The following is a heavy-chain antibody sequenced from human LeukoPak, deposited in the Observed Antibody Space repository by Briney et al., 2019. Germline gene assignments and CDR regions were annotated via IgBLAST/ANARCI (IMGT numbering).Heavy chain of an antibody. V-gene: IGHV4-34*01. Sequence: SETLSLTCAVYGGSFSGYYWSWIRQPPGKGLEWIGEINHSGSTNYNPSLKSRVTISVDTSNNQFSLRLTSVTAADTAVYYCARGTTAAAGIFDCWGQGTLVTVSS. CDR2: INHSGST. CDR1: GGSFSGYY. CDR3: ARGTTAAAGIFDC. J-gene: IGHJ4*02. D-gene: IGHD6-13*01.